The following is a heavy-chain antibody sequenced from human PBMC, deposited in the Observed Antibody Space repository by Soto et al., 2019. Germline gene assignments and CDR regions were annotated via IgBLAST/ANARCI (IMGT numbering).Heavy chain of an antibody. V-gene: IGHV4-4*02. Sequence: QVQLQESGPGLVKPSGTLSLTCAVSGGSISSSNWWSWVRQPPGKGLEWIGEIDHSGSTNYNPSLKSRVTISVDKSKNQFSLKLRSVTAADTAVYYCARLSSGWTSYYFDYWGQGTLVTVSS. CDR2: IDHSGST. CDR1: GGSISSSNW. CDR3: ARLSSGWTSYYFDY. J-gene: IGHJ4*02. D-gene: IGHD6-19*01.